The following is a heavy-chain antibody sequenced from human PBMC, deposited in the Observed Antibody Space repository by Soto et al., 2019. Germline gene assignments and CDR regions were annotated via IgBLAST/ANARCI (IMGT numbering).Heavy chain of an antibody. CDR2: MNPNSGNT. CDR1: GYTFTSYD. D-gene: IGHD6-19*01. V-gene: IGHV1-8*01. Sequence: ASVKVSSKASGYTFTSYDINWVRQATGQGLEWMGWMNPNSGNTGYAQKFQGRVTMTRNTSISTAYMELSSLRSEDTAVYYWASVGGSGWYGEFDYWGQGTLVTVSS. CDR3: ASVGGSGWYGEFDY. J-gene: IGHJ4*02.